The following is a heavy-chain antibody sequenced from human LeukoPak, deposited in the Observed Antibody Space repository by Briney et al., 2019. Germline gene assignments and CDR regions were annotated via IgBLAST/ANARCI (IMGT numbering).Heavy chain of an antibody. J-gene: IGHJ4*02. CDR2: FDPEDGET. CDR1: GYTLTELS. D-gene: IGHD2-15*01. CDR3: ATVRWPPPYFDY. Sequence: ASVKVSCKVSGYTLTELSKHWVRQAPGKGLEWMGGFDPEDGETIYAQKFQGRVTMTEDTSTDTAYTELSSLRSEDTAVYYCATVRWPPPYFDYWGQGTLVTVSS. V-gene: IGHV1-24*01.